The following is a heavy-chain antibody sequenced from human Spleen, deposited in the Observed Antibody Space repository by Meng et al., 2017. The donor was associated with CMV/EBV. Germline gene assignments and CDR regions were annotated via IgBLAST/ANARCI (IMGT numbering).Heavy chain of an antibody. Sequence: SETLSLTCTVSGVSITIASYYWGWIRQPPGKGLEWIGSISYGGSTYYNSSLKSRVTISLDTPKRQFTLELSSVTAADTAVYYCARIFPSDYYKYDMDVWGQGTTVTVSS. CDR2: ISYGGST. V-gene: IGHV4-39*06. D-gene: IGHD3-3*01. CDR1: GVSITIASYY. CDR3: ARIFPSDYYKYDMDV. J-gene: IGHJ6*02.